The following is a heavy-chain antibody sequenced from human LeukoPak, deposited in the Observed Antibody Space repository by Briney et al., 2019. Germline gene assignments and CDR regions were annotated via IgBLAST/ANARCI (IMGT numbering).Heavy chain of an antibody. D-gene: IGHD4-17*01. CDR2: IYYSGST. CDR3: AIDYGDYPDF. Sequence: SDTLSLTCTVSGASIDTSSYYCAWIRQPPGKGLEWIGSIYYSGSTHYNPSLSSRVTISEDRSKNQISLKLRSVTAADTAVYYCAIDYGDYPDFWGQGTLVTVSS. J-gene: IGHJ4*02. CDR1: GASIDTSSYY. V-gene: IGHV4-39*01.